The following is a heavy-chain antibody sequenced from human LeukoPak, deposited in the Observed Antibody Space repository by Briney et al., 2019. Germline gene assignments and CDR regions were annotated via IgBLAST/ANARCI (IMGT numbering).Heavy chain of an antibody. CDR1: GFTFSSYS. J-gene: IGHJ4*02. CDR3: ARRDTTGWFHHFDY. Sequence: GGSLRLSCAASGFTFSSYSMNWVRQAPGKGLEWVSILYNGGGANYADSVKGRFTISRDNSRNTLFLQMNSLRDEDTAVYYCARRDTTGWFHHFDYWGQGTLVTVSS. V-gene: IGHV3-53*01. D-gene: IGHD6-19*01. CDR2: LYNGGGA.